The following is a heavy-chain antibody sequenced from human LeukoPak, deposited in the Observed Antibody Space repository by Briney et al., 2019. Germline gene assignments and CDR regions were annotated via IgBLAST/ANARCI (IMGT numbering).Heavy chain of an antibody. J-gene: IGHJ3*02. CDR2: INHSGST. Sequence: SETLSLTCAVYGGSFSGYYWSWIRQPPGKGLEWIGEINHSGSTNYNPSLKSRVTISVDTSKNQFSLKLSSVTAADTAVYYCARVSGYCSGGSCYVYEAWDAFDIWGQGTMVTVSS. V-gene: IGHV4-34*01. CDR1: GGSFSGYY. D-gene: IGHD2-15*01. CDR3: ARVSGYCSGGSCYVYEAWDAFDI.